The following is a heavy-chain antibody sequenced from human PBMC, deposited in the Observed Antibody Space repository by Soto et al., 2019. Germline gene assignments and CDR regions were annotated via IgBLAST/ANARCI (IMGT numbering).Heavy chain of an antibody. D-gene: IGHD3-16*01. CDR3: ARGGGSYPFDNWFDP. J-gene: IGHJ5*02. Sequence: QVQLVQSGAEVKKPGSSVKVSCEASGGTFSSYAISWVRQAPGQGLEWKGGIIPIFGTANYAQKFQGRVTITADESTSTAYVELRSLRSEDTAVYYCARGGGSYPFDNWFDPWGQGTLVTVSS. CDR1: GGTFSSYA. CDR2: IIPIFGTA. V-gene: IGHV1-69*01.